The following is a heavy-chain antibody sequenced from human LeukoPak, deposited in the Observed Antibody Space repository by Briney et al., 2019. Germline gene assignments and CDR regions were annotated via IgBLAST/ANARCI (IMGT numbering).Heavy chain of an antibody. D-gene: IGHD3-10*01. V-gene: IGHV3-30*18. CDR1: GFTFSSYG. J-gene: IGHJ4*02. CDR3: AKDLLLWFGELAPDY. CDR2: ISYDGSNK. Sequence: GRSLRLSCAASGFTFSSYGMHWVRQAPGKGLEWVAVISYDGSNKYYADSVKGRFTISRDNSKNTLYLQMNSLRAEDTAVYYCAKDLLLWFGELAPDYWGQGTLVTVSS.